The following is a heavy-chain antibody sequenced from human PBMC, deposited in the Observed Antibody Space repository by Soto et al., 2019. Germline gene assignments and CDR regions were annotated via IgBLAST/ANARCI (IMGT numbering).Heavy chain of an antibody. CDR3: ARDLGIAAPGGLDY. D-gene: IGHD6-6*01. J-gene: IGHJ4*02. V-gene: IGHV3-30-3*01. CDR2: ISYDGSNK. Sequence: QVQLVESGGGVVQPGRSLRLSCTASGFTFSSYAMHWVRQAPGKGLEWVAVISYDGSNKYYADSVKGRFTISRDNSKNTLYLQMNSLRAEDTAVYYCARDLGIAAPGGLDYWGQGTLVTVSS. CDR1: GFTFSSYA.